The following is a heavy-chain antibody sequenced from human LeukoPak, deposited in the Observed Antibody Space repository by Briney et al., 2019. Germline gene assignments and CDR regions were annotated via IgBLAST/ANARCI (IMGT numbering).Heavy chain of an antibody. V-gene: IGHV3-23*01. J-gene: IGHJ4*02. CDR1: GFTLSSYT. CDR2: ISGSGGST. Sequence: GGSLRLSCAASGFTLSSYTMNWVRQAPGKGLEWVSAISGSGGSTYYADSVKGRFTISRDNSKNTLYLQMNSLRAEDTAVYYCAKGYLQLWPPFDYWGQGTLVTVSS. D-gene: IGHD5-18*01. CDR3: AKGYLQLWPPFDY.